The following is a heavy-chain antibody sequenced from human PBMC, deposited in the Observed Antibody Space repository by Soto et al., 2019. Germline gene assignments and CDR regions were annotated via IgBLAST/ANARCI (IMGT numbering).Heavy chain of an antibody. J-gene: IGHJ1*01. CDR2: ISYDEINK. D-gene: IGHD2-21*02. CDR1: GFTFSSYG. Sequence: QVQLVESGGGVVQPGGSLRLSCAASGFTFSSYGMHWVRQAPGKGLEWVAVISYDEINKYYADSVKGRFTISRDNSKNTLYLPMNSLGPEDTALYYCAKGVVVTATYFHHWGQGTLVTVSS. CDR3: AKGVVVTATYFHH. V-gene: IGHV3-30*18.